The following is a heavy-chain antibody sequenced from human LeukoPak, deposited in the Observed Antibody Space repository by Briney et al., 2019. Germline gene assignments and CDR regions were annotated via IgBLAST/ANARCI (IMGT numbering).Heavy chain of an antibody. D-gene: IGHD3-22*01. CDR3: ARELTMIVVGQVPYYFDY. CDR1: GGSISSYY. Sequence: SETLSLTCTVSGGSISSYYWSWIRQPAGKGLEWIGRIYTSGSTNYNPSLKSRVTISVDTSKNQFSLKLSSVTAADTAVYYCARELTMIVVGQVPYYFDYWGQGTLVTVSS. V-gene: IGHV4-4*07. CDR2: IYTSGST. J-gene: IGHJ4*02.